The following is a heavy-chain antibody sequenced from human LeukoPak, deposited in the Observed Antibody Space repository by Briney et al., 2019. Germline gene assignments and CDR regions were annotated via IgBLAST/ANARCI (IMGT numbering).Heavy chain of an antibody. Sequence: GGSPRLSCAASGFTVSTNYMSWVRQAPGKGLEWVSIIYSGDRADYADSLKGRFTISRDTSKNTLYLQMSSLRAEDTAVYYCARDVRKQGLWSWGQGTLVTVSS. CDR2: IYSGDRA. CDR3: ARDVRKQGLWS. V-gene: IGHV3-66*01. J-gene: IGHJ4*02. D-gene: IGHD3-10*01. CDR1: GFTVSTNY.